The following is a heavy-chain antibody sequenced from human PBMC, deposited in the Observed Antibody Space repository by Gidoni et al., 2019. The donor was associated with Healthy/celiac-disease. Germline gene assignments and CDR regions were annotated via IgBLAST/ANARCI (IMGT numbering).Heavy chain of an antibody. CDR1: GFTFRSDG. D-gene: IGHD6-13*01. J-gene: IGHJ6*02. V-gene: IGHV3-33*01. CDR2: IWYDGSNK. Sequence: QVQLVESGGGVVQPGRSLRLSCAASGFTFRSDGMHWVRQAPGKGLEWVAVIWYDGSNKYYADSVKGRFTISRDNSKNTLYLQMNSLRAEDTAVYYCARDLKPWYSSSAKQSGMDVWGQGTTVTVSS. CDR3: ARDLKPWYSSSAKQSGMDV.